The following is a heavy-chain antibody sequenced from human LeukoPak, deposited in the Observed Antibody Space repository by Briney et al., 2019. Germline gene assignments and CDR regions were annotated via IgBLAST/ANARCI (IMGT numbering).Heavy chain of an antibody. Sequence: SETLSLTCTVSGGSISSSSYYWGWIRQPPGKGLEWIGSIYYSGSTYYNPSLKSRVTISVDTSKNQFSLKLSSVTAADTAGDYCALGGEGELPDYWGQGTLVTVSS. V-gene: IGHV4-39*07. D-gene: IGHD1-26*01. J-gene: IGHJ4*02. CDR1: GGSISSSSYY. CDR3: ALGGEGELPDY. CDR2: IYYSGST.